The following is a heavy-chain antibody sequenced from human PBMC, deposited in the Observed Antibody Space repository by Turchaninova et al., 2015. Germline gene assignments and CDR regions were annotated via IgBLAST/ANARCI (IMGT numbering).Heavy chain of an antibody. J-gene: IGHJ4*02. CDR2: IYSDGKM. CDR3: SRGLRGSYPNTFLT. V-gene: IGHV3-53*02. D-gene: IGHD1-26*01. Sequence: GQLVETGGGLIQPGGSLRLSCAVSGFTVSSNYLSWVRQAPGKGLELVSIIYSDGKMYYADSLKGRFTISRETSKNIVHLQMNSLRAEDTAVYYCSRGLRGSYPNTFLTWGQGTLVTVSS. CDR1: GFTVSSNY.